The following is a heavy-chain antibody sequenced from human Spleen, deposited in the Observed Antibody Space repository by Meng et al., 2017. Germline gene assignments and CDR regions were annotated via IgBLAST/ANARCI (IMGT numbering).Heavy chain of an antibody. V-gene: IGHV4-4*07. Sequence: SETLSLTCSVSGGSISGYYWSWIRQPAGRGLEWIGRIYPSGSTSYNPSLKSRVTISVDTSKNQFSLKLSSVTAADTAVYYCARKFSGYSSAFDYWGQGTLVTVSS. CDR1: GGSISGYY. CDR3: ARKFSGYSSAFDY. CDR2: IYPSGST. D-gene: IGHD3-22*01. J-gene: IGHJ4*02.